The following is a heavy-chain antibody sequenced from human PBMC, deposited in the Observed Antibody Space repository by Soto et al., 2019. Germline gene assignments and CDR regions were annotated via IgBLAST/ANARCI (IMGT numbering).Heavy chain of an antibody. CDR3: ARDPGGYDVDYGWFDS. V-gene: IGHV3-30*14. Sequence: QVQPVESGGGVVQPARSLRLSCAASGFTFSSYAMHWVRQAPGKGREWVAVISYDGSKNYYADSVTGRFTICRANSQNALYLQMNSLRDEDTAVSYCARDPGGYDVDYGWFDSWGQGTMVTVSS. CDR2: ISYDGSKN. J-gene: IGHJ5*01. D-gene: IGHD5-12*01. CDR1: GFTFSSYA.